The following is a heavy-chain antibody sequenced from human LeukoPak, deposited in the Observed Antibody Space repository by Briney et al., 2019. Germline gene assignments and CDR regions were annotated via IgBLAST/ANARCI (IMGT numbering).Heavy chain of an antibody. V-gene: IGHV4-34*01. J-gene: IGHJ4*02. CDR3: AREVQGYGPTYYFDY. CDR1: GGSFSGYY. Sequence: SETLSLTCAVYGGSFSGYYWSWIRQPPGKELEWIGEINHNGSTNYNPSLKSRVTISVDTSKNQFSLKLSSVTAADTAVYYCAREVQGYGPTYYFDYWGQGTLVTVSS. D-gene: IGHD5-18*01. CDR2: INHNGST.